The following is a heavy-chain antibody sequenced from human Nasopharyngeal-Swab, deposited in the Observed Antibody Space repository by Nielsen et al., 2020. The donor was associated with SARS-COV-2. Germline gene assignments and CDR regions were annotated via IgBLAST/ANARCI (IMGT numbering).Heavy chain of an antibody. V-gene: IGHV3-11*05. Sequence: GESLKISCAASGFTFSDYYMSWIRQAPGKGLEWVSYISSNSSYTNYADSVKGRSTISRDNAKNSLYLQMNSLRAEDTAVYHCARDSMSHCSSTSCRKYGMDVWGQGTTVTVSS. CDR3: ARDSMSHCSSTSCRKYGMDV. D-gene: IGHD2-2*01. J-gene: IGHJ6*02. CDR1: GFTFSDYY. CDR2: ISSNSSYT.